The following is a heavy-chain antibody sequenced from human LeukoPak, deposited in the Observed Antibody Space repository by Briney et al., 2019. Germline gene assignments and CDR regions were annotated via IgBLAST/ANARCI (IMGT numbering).Heavy chain of an antibody. CDR3: ARGFGNYYYYYMDV. CDR1: GGSISSGGYY. J-gene: IGHJ6*03. D-gene: IGHD3-10*01. V-gene: IGHV4-31*03. Sequence: SQTLSLTCTVSGGSISSGGYYWSWIRQHPGKGLEWIGYIYYSGSTYYNPSLKSRVTISVDTSKNQFSLKLSSVTAAYTAVYYCARGFGNYYYYYMDVWGKGTTVTVSS. CDR2: IYYSGST.